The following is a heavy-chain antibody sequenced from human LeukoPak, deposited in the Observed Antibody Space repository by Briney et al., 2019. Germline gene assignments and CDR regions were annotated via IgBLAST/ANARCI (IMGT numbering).Heavy chain of an antibody. CDR2: IWYDGSNK. V-gene: IGHV3-33*06. D-gene: IGHD5-18*01. CDR3: AKGRGYSYGTGDY. J-gene: IGHJ4*02. Sequence: PGGSLRLSCAASGFTFSSYGMHWVRQAPGKGLEWAAVIWYDGSNKYYADSVKGRFTISRDNSKNTLYLQMNSLRAEDTAVYYCAKGRGYSYGTGDYWGQGTLVTVSS. CDR1: GFTFSSYG.